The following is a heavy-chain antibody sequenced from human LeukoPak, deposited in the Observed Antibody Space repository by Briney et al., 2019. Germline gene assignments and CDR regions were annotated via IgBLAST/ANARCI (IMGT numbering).Heavy chain of an antibody. Sequence: NTSQTLSLTCTVSGGSISSGDYYWSWVRQPPGKGLEWIGYIYYSGSTNYNPSLKSRVTISVDTSKNQFSLKLSSVTAADTAVYYCARGKVDSSGPFDYYYYYGMDVWGQGTTVTASS. J-gene: IGHJ6*02. CDR3: ARGKVDSSGPFDYYYYYGMDV. CDR2: IYYSGST. CDR1: GGSISSGDYY. V-gene: IGHV4-30-4*01. D-gene: IGHD3-22*01.